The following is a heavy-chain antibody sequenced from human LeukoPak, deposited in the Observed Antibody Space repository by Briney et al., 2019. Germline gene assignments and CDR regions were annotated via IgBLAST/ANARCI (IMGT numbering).Heavy chain of an antibody. Sequence: PGGSLRLSCAASGFPFSSYAMSWARQAPGKGLECVSGISGSGGTTYYADSVKGRFTISRDNSKNTLYLQMNRLRAEDTAVYYCANVRFDYWGQGTLVSVSS. CDR2: ISGSGGTT. CDR3: ANVRFDY. CDR1: GFPFSSYA. V-gene: IGHV3-23*01. J-gene: IGHJ4*02.